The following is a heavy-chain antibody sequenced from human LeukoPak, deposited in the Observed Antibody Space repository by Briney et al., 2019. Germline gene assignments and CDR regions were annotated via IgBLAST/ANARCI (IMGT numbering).Heavy chain of an antibody. CDR1: GVSITSSTYF. V-gene: IGHV4-61*05. CDR2: TYDSGST. J-gene: IGHJ4*02. Sequence: SETLSLTCSVSGVSITSSTYFWSWIRQPPGKGLEWIGYTYDSGSTNYNPSLKSRVTISVDTSKNQFSLKLNSVTAADTAVYYCARASSSGPPDYWGQGTLVTVSS. CDR3: ARASSSGPPDY. D-gene: IGHD6-19*01.